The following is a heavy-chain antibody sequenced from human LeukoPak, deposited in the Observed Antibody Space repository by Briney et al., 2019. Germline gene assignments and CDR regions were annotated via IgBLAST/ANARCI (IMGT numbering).Heavy chain of an antibody. V-gene: IGHV3-23*01. J-gene: IGHJ4*02. CDR2: ISGSGGST. CDR1: GFTFSSYA. Sequence: AGGSLRLSCAASGFTFSSYAMSWVRQAPGKGLEWVSAISGSGGSTYYADSVKGRFTISRDNSKNTLYLQMNSLRAEDTAVYYCAKDLGSSGYYDAFDYWGQGTLVTVSS. CDR3: AKDLGSSGYYDAFDY. D-gene: IGHD3-22*01.